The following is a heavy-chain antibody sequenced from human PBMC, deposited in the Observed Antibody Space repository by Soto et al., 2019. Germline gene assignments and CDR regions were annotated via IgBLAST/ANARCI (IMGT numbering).Heavy chain of an antibody. CDR2: IYYSGST. CDR3: SRGGYYDSSGGDYYYGMDV. Sequence: SETLSLTCTVSGDSISSGTYYWAWIRQSPGEGLEWIGSIYYSGSTYYNPSLKSRVTISVDTSKNQFSLKLSSVTAADTAVYYCSRGGYYDSSGGDYYYGMDVWGQGTTVTVSS. V-gene: IGHV4-39*01. CDR1: GDSISSGTYY. J-gene: IGHJ6*02. D-gene: IGHD3-22*01.